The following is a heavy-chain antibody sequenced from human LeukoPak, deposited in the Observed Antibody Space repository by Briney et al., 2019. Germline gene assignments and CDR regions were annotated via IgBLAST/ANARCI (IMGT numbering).Heavy chain of an antibody. Sequence: GGSVRLSCAASGFSVSSNYMSWVRQAPGKGLEWVSVIYSGGSTYYADSVKGRFTISRDNSKDTLYLQMNSLRVEDTAMYYCARGGGAYCGGDCWRAFDIWGQGTVVTVSS. V-gene: IGHV3-53*01. CDR2: IYSGGST. CDR1: GFSVSSNY. D-gene: IGHD2-21*02. J-gene: IGHJ3*02. CDR3: ARGGGAYCGGDCWRAFDI.